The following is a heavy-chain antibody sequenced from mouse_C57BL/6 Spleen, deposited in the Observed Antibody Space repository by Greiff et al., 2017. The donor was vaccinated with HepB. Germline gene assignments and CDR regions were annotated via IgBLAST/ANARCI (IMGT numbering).Heavy chain of an antibody. Sequence: LKESGAELVRPGASVKLSCTASGFNIKDYYMHWVKQRPEQGLEWIGRIDPEDGDTEYAPKFQGKATMTADTSSNTAYLQLSSLTSEDTAVYYCTFYYYGSQRYFDVWGTGTTVTVSS. CDR2: IDPEDGDT. CDR3: TFYYYGSQRYFDV. D-gene: IGHD1-1*01. CDR1: GFNIKDYY. V-gene: IGHV14-1*01. J-gene: IGHJ1*03.